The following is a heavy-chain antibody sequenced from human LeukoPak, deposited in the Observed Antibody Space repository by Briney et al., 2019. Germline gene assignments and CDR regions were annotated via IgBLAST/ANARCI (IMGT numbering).Heavy chain of an antibody. D-gene: IGHD6-6*01. CDR1: GGSISSYY. CDR2: IYTSGST. Sequence: PSETLSLTCTVSGGSISSYYWSWIRQPAGKGLEWIGRIYTSGSTNYNPSLKSRVTMSVDTSKNQFSLKLSSVTAADTAVYYCAATGAARRSYYMDVWGKGTTVTVSS. J-gene: IGHJ6*03. CDR3: AATGAARRSYYMDV. V-gene: IGHV4-4*07.